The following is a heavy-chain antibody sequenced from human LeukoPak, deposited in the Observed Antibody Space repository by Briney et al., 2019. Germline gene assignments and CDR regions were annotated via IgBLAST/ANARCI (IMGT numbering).Heavy chain of an antibody. V-gene: IGHV3-23*01. D-gene: IGHD3-10*01. CDR3: AKDPDSYGSGSYFDY. J-gene: IGHJ4*02. CDR2: ISGSGGST. Sequence: AGGSLRLSCAASGFTFSSYAMSWVRQAPGKGLEWVSAISGSGGSTYYADSVKGRFTISRDNSKNTLYLQMNSLRAEDTAVYYCAKDPDSYGSGSYFDYWGQGTLVTVSS. CDR1: GFTFSSYA.